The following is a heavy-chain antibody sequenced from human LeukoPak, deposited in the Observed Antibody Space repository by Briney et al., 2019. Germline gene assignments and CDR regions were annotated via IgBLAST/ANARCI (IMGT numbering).Heavy chain of an antibody. J-gene: IGHJ5*02. D-gene: IGHD1-26*01. CDR1: GGSISSDY. CDR2: IYYSGST. CDR3: ARDLGGANWFDP. V-gene: IGHV4-59*01. Sequence: SETLSLTCTVSGGSISSDYWSWVRQPPGKGLEWIGYIYYSGSTNYNPSLKSRVTISVDTSKNQFSLKLSSVTAADTAVYHCARDLGGANWFDPWGQGTLVTVSS.